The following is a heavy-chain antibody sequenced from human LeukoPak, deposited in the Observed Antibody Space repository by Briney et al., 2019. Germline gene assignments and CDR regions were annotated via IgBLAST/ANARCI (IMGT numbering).Heavy chain of an antibody. CDR3: AREQSGRFGQYYFDY. J-gene: IGHJ4*02. V-gene: IGHV4-39*07. D-gene: IGHD3-3*01. CDR1: GGSISSSSYY. CDR2: IYYSGST. Sequence: NPSETLSLTCTVSGGSISSSSYYWGWIRQPPGKGLEWIGSIYYSGSTYYNPSLKSRVTISVDTSKNQFSLKLSSVTAADTAVYYCAREQSGRFGQYYFDYWGQGTLVTVSS.